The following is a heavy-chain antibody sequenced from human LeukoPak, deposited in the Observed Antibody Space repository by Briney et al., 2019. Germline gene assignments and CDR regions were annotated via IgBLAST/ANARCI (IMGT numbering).Heavy chain of an antibody. V-gene: IGHV4-59*01. J-gene: IGHJ4*02. Sequence: SETLSLTCTVSGGSISSYYWSWIRQPPGKGLEWFGYIYYSGSTNYNPSLKSRVTISVDTSKNQFSLKLSSVTAADTAVYYCARGGKGSDGFDYWGQGTLVTVSS. CDR2: IYYSGST. CDR3: ARGGKGSDGFDY. D-gene: IGHD3-10*01. CDR1: GGSISSYY.